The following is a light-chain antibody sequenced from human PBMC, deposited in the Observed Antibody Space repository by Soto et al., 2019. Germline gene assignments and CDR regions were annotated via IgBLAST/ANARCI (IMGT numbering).Light chain of an antibody. J-gene: IGKJ5*01. V-gene: IGKV3-20*01. CDR3: EHYGSSSIT. CDR1: QSVSSNF. CDR2: AAS. Sequence: EIVLTQSPGTPSLSPGERATLSCRASQSVSSNFLAWYQQKPGQAPRHLIYAASSRATAIPGRFSGSGSGTGFTLTISGLEPEDFAVYYCEHYGSSSITFGQGPRLEIK.